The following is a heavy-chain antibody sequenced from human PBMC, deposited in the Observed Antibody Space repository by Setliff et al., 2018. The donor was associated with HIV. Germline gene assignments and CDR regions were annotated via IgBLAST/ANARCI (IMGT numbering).Heavy chain of an antibody. V-gene: IGHV4-4*07. J-gene: IGHJ6*03. CDR2: IYPTGVT. CDR3: ARVSSTYWYSIFRNYYYHMDV. CDR1: GGSISSYY. D-gene: IGHD2-8*02. Sequence: SETLSLTCSVSGGSISSYYWSWIRQPAGKGLEWIGRIYPTGVTNYNPSLMSRLTMSVDTSKTQFSLKLSSVTAADTAVYYCARVSSTYWYSIFRNYYYHMDVWGKGTTVTVSS.